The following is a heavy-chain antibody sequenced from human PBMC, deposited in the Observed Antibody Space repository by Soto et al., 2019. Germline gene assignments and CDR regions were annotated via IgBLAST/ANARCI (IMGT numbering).Heavy chain of an antibody. V-gene: IGHV3-9*01. D-gene: IGHD6-19*01. J-gene: IGHJ4*02. Sequence: GGSLRLSCAASGFTFDDYAMHWVRQAPGKGLEWVSGINWNSDNIDYADSVKGRFTISRDNAKNSLYLQMNSLRTEDTALYYCEKDKGFGSPWYGYFDYGGQGPLVP. CDR3: EKDKGFGSPWYGYFDY. CDR1: GFTFDDYA. CDR2: INWNSDNI.